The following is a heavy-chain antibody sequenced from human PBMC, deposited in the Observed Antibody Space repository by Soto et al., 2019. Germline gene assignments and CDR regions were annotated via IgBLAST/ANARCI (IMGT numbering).Heavy chain of an antibody. V-gene: IGHV4-34*01. D-gene: IGHD2-21*01. CDR3: ERERMCGGDCDSNYYYYYDYMDV. Sequence: QVQLQQWGAGLLKPSETLSLTCAVYGGSFSGYYWSWIRQPPGQGLEWIGEINHSGSTNYNPSLKSRGTISVDTSKNQFSLKLSSVTAADTAVYYCERERMCGGDCDSNYYYYYDYMDVWGKGTTVTVSS. J-gene: IGHJ6*03. CDR1: GGSFSGYY. CDR2: INHSGST.